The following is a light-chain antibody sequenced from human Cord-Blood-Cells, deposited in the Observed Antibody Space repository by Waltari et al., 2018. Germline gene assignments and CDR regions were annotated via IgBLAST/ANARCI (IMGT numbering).Light chain of an antibody. CDR3: QQYGSSPRT. V-gene: IGKV3-20*01. CDR1: QSVSSSY. Sequence: EIVLPQSPGPLSLSPGERATLSCRASQSVSSSYLAWYQQKPGQAPRLLIYGASSRATGIPDRFSGSGSGTDFTLTISRLEPEDFAVYYCQQYGSSPRTFGQGTKMEIK. CDR2: GAS. J-gene: IGKJ2*01.